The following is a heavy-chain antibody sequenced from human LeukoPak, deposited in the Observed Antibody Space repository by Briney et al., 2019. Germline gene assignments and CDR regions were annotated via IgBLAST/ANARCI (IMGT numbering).Heavy chain of an antibody. J-gene: IGHJ3*02. V-gene: IGHV3-23*01. CDR2: VSGSGGRT. D-gene: IGHD2-21*02. Sequence: PGGSLRLSCTASGFSFSAFAVSWVRQAPGKGLQWVSTVSGSGGRTYYADSVKGRFTISRDNSKKTVYLQMGGLTADDTAIYYCAXXXXXXXXXXXXAVVTTTLXGFDIWXQGTRVTVSS. CDR1: GFSFSAFA. CDR3: AXXXXXXXXXXXXAVVTTTLXGFDI.